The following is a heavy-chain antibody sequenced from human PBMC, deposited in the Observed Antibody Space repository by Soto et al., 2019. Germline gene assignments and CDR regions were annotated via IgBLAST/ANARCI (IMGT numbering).Heavy chain of an antibody. CDR3: SRRVTMVRGALTAGYYYYGMDV. CDR2: IDPSDSYT. J-gene: IGHJ6*02. CDR1: GYSFTSYW. V-gene: IGHV5-10-1*01. D-gene: IGHD3-10*01. Sequence: GESLKISCKGSGYSFTSYWISWVRQMPGKGLEWMGRIDPSDSYTNYSPSFQGHVTISADKSISTAYLQWSSLKASDTAMYYCSRRVTMVRGALTAGYYYYGMDVWGQGTTVTVS.